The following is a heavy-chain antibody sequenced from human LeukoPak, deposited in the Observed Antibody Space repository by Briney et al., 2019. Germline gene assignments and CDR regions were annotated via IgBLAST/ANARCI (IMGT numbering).Heavy chain of an antibody. V-gene: IGHV3-11*04. CDR1: GFTFSDYY. CDR3: ARVSYDYVWGSSSALRAFGY. D-gene: IGHD3-16*01. J-gene: IGHJ4*02. Sequence: GGSLRLSCAASGFTFSDYYMSWIRQAPGKGLEWVSYISSSGSTIYYADSVKGRFTISRDNAKNSLYLQMNSLRAEDTAVYYCARVSYDYVWGSSSALRAFGYWGQGTLVTVSS. CDR2: ISSSGSTI.